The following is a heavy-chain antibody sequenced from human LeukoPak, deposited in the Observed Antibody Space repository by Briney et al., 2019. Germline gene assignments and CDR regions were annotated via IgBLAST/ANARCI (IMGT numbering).Heavy chain of an antibody. Sequence: SETLSLTCAVSGGSISSGGYWSWLRQPPGKGLEWIGQIYYIGSTNYNPSLKSRVTITVDTSKNQFSLELNSVTAADTALYFCTTLYYYDTTGYYWRGFDYWGQGALVTVSS. CDR3: TTLYYYDTTGYYWRGFDY. J-gene: IGHJ4*02. CDR2: IYYIGST. D-gene: IGHD3-22*01. CDR1: GGSISSGGY. V-gene: IGHV4-4*02.